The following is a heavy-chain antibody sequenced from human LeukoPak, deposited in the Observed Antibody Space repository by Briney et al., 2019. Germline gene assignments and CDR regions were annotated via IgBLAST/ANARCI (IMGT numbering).Heavy chain of an antibody. V-gene: IGHV3-23*01. J-gene: IGHJ4*02. CDR2: ISDSGGST. CDR1: GFTFSSYA. Sequence: GGSLRLSCAASGFTFSSYAKSWVRQAPGKGLEWVSAISDSGGSTYYTDSVEGRFTISRDNSKNTLYLQMDSLRAEDTAVYYCARDRAWNYFDYWGQGTLVTVSS. D-gene: IGHD3-3*01. CDR3: ARDRAWNYFDY.